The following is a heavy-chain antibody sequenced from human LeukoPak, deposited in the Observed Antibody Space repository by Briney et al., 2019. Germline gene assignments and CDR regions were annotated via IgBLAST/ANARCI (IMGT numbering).Heavy chain of an antibody. CDR2: IYKIGTT. J-gene: IGHJ4*02. D-gene: IGHD2-15*01. CDR1: GDSVTGYY. CDR3: VIGVGWQPDY. V-gene: IGHV4-59*02. Sequence: SETLSLTCTVYGDSVTGYYLNWVRQPPGKGLEWIGHIYKIGTTNYNPSLKSRLTISADTSKNQFSLKLRSVTAADTAVYYCVIGVGWQPDYWGQGALVTVSS.